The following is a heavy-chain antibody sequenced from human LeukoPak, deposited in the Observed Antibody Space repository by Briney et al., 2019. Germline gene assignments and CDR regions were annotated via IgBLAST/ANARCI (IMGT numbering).Heavy chain of an antibody. V-gene: IGHV1-69*04. Sequence: AASVKVSCKASGGTFSSYAISWVRQAPGQGLEWMGRIIPILGIANYAQKFQGRVTITADKSTSTAYMELSSLRSEDTAVYYCARYSSGWSSDHWFDPWGQGSLVTVSS. J-gene: IGHJ5*02. CDR3: ARYSSGWSSDHWFDP. CDR2: IIPILGIA. D-gene: IGHD6-19*01. CDR1: GGTFSSYA.